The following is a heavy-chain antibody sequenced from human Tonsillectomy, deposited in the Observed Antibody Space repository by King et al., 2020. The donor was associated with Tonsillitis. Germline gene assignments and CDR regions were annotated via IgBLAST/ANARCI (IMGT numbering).Heavy chain of an antibody. CDR3: AGHKYDILTGTGEYFYYYMDV. D-gene: IGHD3-9*01. CDR1: GGSISNYC. Sequence: VQLQESGPGLVKPSETLSLTCTVSGGSISNYCWSWIRQPPGKGLEWIGYIYYSGSTNYSPSLKSRVTISVDTSKNQFSLKLSSVTAADTAVYYCAGHKYDILTGTGEYFYYYMDVWGKGTTVTVSS. CDR2: IYYSGST. J-gene: IGHJ6*03. V-gene: IGHV4-59*08.